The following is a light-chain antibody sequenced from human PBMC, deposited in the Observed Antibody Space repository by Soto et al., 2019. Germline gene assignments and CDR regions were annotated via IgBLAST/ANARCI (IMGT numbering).Light chain of an antibody. CDR3: AAWDDSLSGPHWV. CDR2: KNN. Sequence: QSVLTQPPSASGTPGQRVTISCSGSNSNIGRNTVNWYQQLPGTAPKLLIYKNNQRPSGVPDRFSGSKSGTSASLAISGLQSEDEADYYCAAWDDSLSGPHWVFGGGTKVTVL. CDR1: NSNIGRNT. J-gene: IGLJ3*02. V-gene: IGLV1-44*01.